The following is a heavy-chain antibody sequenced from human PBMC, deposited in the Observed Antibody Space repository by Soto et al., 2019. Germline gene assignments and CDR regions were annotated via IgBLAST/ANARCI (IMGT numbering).Heavy chain of an antibody. D-gene: IGHD2-15*01. CDR3: AKDLGLGGGSCYGD. CDR2: ISGSGETT. J-gene: IGHJ4*02. Sequence: EVQMLESGGGLVQPGGSLRLSCAASGFTFSSYAMGWVRQAPGKGLEWVAAISGSGETTYHPDSVKGRFTISSDNSKNTLALQVNSLRAEDSAVYYCAKDLGLGGGSCYGDWGQGTLVTVSS. V-gene: IGHV3-23*01. CDR1: GFTFSSYA.